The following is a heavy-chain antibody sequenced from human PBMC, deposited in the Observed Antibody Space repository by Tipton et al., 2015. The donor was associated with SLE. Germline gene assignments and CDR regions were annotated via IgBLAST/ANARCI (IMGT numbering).Heavy chain of an antibody. Sequence: LRLSCAVYGGSFSGYYWSWIRQPPGKGLEWIGEINHSGSTNYNPSLKSRVTISVDTSKNQFSLKLSSVTAADTAVYYCARDSFDPWGQGTLVTVSS. CDR2: INHSGST. J-gene: IGHJ5*02. V-gene: IGHV4-34*01. CDR1: GGSFSGYY. CDR3: ARDSFDP.